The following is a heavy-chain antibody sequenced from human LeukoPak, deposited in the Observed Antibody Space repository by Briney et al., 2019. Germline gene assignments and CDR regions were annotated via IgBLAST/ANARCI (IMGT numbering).Heavy chain of an antibody. Sequence: SETLSLTCTVSDGSISSYYWSWIRQPPGKGLEWIGYIYYSGSTNYNPSLKGRVTISVDASKNQFSLKLSSVTAADTAVYYCARDGSPYYYYGMDVWGQGTTVTVSS. V-gene: IGHV4-59*01. CDR2: IYYSGST. CDR3: ARDGSPYYYYGMDV. J-gene: IGHJ6*02. CDR1: DGSISSYY. D-gene: IGHD1-26*01.